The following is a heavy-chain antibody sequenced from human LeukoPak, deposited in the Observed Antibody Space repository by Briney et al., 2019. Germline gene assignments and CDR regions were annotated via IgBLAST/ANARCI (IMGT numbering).Heavy chain of an antibody. V-gene: IGHV4-38-2*01. CDR1: GYSIRSGYY. CDR2: LHHTRST. CDR3: ARGRESSPWELLLDY. J-gene: IGHJ4*02. Sequence: KTSETLSLTCAVPGYSIRSGYYWAWIRQPPGKGLEWIGSLHHTRSTYYNPSLKSRVSMSVDRSNNNFSLKLSTVTASDTAVYYCARGRESSPWELLLDYWGQGILVTASS. D-gene: IGHD1-26*01.